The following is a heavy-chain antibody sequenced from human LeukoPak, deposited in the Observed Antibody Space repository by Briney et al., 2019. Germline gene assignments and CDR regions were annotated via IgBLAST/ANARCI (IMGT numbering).Heavy chain of an antibody. CDR1: GGSLSGYY. D-gene: IGHD4-17*01. J-gene: IGHJ4*02. V-gene: IGHV4-34*01. CDR3: ARVRLRYFDY. Sequence: SETLSLTCAVYGGSLSGYYWSWIRQPPGKGLEWIGEINHSGSTNYNPSLKSRVTISVDTSKNQFSLKLSSVTAADTAVYYCARVRLRYFDYWGQGTLVTVSS. CDR2: INHSGST.